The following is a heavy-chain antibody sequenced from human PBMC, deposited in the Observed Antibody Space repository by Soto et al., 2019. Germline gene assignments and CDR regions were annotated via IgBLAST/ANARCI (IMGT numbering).Heavy chain of an antibody. CDR2: ISGSGDRT. J-gene: IGHJ4*02. Sequence: GGSLRLSCAASRFTFSRYAMSWVRQAPGQGLEWVSGISGSGDRTYYADSVKARFTISRDNAKNTLYLQMRSLRVEDTALYYCAKDYDAVPANIYGDHFDYWGQGTLVTVSS. CDR3: AKDYDAVPANIYGDHFDY. D-gene: IGHD2-2*01. CDR1: RFTFSRYA. V-gene: IGHV3-23*01.